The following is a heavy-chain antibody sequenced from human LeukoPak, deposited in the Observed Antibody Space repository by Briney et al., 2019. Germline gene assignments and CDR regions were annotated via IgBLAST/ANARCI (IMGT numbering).Heavy chain of an antibody. D-gene: IGHD6-13*01. J-gene: IGHJ5*02. CDR3: AREIAAAGTFRFDP. Sequence: GGSLRLSCAASGFTFSSYWMHWVRQAPGKGLVWVSRISTDGSTTTYADSVKGRFTISRDNAKNSLYLQMNSLRAEDTAVYYCAREIAAAGTFRFDPWGQGTLVTVSS. CDR1: GFTFSSYW. V-gene: IGHV3-74*01. CDR2: ISTDGSTT.